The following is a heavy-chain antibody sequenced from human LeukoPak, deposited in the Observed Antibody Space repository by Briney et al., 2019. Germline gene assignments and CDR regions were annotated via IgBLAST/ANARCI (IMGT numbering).Heavy chain of an antibody. D-gene: IGHD6-6*01. CDR1: GFTFSDSY. V-gene: IGHV3-11*04. CDR3: TRDPRHFDS. CDR2: ISGSGHDI. J-gene: IGHJ5*01. Sequence: GGSLRLSCAASGFTFSDSYMTWVRQAPGKGVEWVAYISGSGHDINYSDSVKGRFTVSRDNAKNSLYLQMSSLRVEDTAVYYCTRDPRHFDSCGQGTLVTVSS.